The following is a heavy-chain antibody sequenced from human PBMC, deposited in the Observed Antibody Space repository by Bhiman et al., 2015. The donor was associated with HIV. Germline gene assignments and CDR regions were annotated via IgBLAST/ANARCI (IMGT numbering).Heavy chain of an antibody. V-gene: IGHV3-66*01. CDR3: ASFYNIEVVPAAMSIPFDH. CDR2: IYSGGST. D-gene: IGHD2-2*01. J-gene: IGHJ4*02. CDR1: GFTFRTYS. Sequence: EVQLVESGGGLVKPGGSLRFSCAASGFTFRTYSMNWVRQAPGKGLEWVSVIYSGGSTYYADSVKGRFSISRDNSKNTLYLQMNSLRAEDTAVYYCASFYNIEVVPAAMSIPFDHWGQGTLVTVSS.